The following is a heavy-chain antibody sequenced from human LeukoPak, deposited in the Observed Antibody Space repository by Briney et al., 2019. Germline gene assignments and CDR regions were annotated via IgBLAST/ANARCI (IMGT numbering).Heavy chain of an antibody. V-gene: IGHV3-30-3*02. CDR1: GFTFSSYA. CDR2: ISYDGSNK. D-gene: IGHD3-3*01. CDR3: AKSTGRFLEWLTPNNYYYYGMDV. Sequence: GGSLRLSCAASGFTFSSYAMHWVRQAPGKGLEWVAVISYDGSNKYYADSVKSRFTISRDNSKNTLYLQMNSLRAEDTAVYYCAKSTGRFLEWLTPNNYYYYGMDVWGQGTTVTVSS. J-gene: IGHJ6*02.